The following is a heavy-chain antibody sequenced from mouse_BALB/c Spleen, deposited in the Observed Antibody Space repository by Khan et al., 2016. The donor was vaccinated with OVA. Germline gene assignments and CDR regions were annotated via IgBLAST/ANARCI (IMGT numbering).Heavy chain of an antibody. CDR1: GFSLTNYG. CDR3: ARQPYYHYYIMDY. J-gene: IGHJ4*01. V-gene: IGHV2-6-1*01. CDR2: IWSDGST. Sequence: VQLQESGPGLVAPSQSLSITCTISGFSLTNYGVHWVRQPPGKGLEWLVVIWSDGSTTYNSDLKSRLSISKDNSKSQVFLKMNSLQMDDTAMYYCARQPYYHYYIMDYWGQGISVTVSS. D-gene: IGHD2-10*01.